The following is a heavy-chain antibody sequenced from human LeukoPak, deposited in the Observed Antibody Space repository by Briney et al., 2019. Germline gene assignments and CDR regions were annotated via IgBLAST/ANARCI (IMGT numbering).Heavy chain of an antibody. V-gene: IGHV1-2*02. J-gene: IGHJ4*02. Sequence: ASVKVSCKASGYTFTGYYMHWVRQAPGQGLEWMGWINPNSGGTNYAQKFQGRVTMTRDTSISTAYMELSRLRSDDTAVYYCARIRDGYNYWDFDYWGQGTLVTVSS. CDR1: GYTFTGYY. CDR3: ARIRDGYNYWDFDY. D-gene: IGHD5-24*01. CDR2: INPNSGGT.